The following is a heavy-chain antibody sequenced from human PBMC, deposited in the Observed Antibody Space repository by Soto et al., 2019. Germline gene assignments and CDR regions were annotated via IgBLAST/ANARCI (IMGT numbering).Heavy chain of an antibody. Sequence: QVQLVQSGAEVKKPGSSVKVSCKASGGTFSSYTISWVRQAPGQGLEWMGRIIPILGIANYAQKFQGRVTITADKSTSTTYMELSSLRSQDTAVYYCARALRYFTWFPTSDLWGRGTLVTVSS. CDR1: GGTFSSYT. J-gene: IGHJ2*01. CDR2: IIPILGIA. CDR3: ARALRYFTWFPTSDL. V-gene: IGHV1-69*02. D-gene: IGHD3-9*01.